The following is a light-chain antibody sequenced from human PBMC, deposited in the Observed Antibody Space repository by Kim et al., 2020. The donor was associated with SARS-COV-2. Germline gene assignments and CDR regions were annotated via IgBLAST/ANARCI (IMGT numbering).Light chain of an antibody. V-gene: IGLV3-1*01. CDR2: QDS. Sequence: SYELTQPPSVSVSPGQTASITCSGDKLGDKYACWYQQKPGQSPVLVIYQDSKRPSGIPERFSGSNSGNTATLTISGTQAMDGADYYCQAWDSSTPVFGTGTKVTVL. CDR3: QAWDSSTPV. J-gene: IGLJ1*01. CDR1: KLGDKY.